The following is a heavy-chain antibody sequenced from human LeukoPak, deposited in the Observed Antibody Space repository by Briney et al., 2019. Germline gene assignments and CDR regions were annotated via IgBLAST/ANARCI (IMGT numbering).Heavy chain of an antibody. D-gene: IGHD3-10*01. V-gene: IGHV4-34*01. CDR2: INHSGST. J-gene: IGHJ4*02. CDR3: ARGFPGAGSGSYLDIDY. Sequence: PSETLSLTCAVYGGSFSGYYWSWIRQPPGKGLEWIGEINHSGSTNYNPSLKSRVTISVDTSKNQFSLKLSSVTAADTAVYYCARGFPGAGSGSYLDIDYWGQGTLVTVSS. CDR1: GGSFSGYY.